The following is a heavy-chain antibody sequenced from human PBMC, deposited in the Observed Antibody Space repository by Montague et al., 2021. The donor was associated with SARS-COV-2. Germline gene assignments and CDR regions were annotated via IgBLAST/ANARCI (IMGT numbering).Heavy chain of an antibody. D-gene: IGHD3-10*01. CDR1: GGSFRSHL. J-gene: IGHJ4*02. CDR2: FDPAGTK. Sequence: SETLSLTCTVYGGSFRSHLWSWIRQPPGKGLEWIGYFDPAGTKKYNPSLKTRVTISGDTPKNQFSLRLTSVTTADTAIYYCARSGGVPMVWGQGPLVTVSS. CDR3: ARSGGVPMV. V-gene: IGHV4-59*11.